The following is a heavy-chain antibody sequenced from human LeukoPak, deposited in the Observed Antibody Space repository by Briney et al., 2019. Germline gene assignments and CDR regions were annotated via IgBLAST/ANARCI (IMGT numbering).Heavy chain of an antibody. CDR2: ISSVSSYT. CDR1: GFTFRSYS. D-gene: IGHD5-18*01. J-gene: IGHJ4*02. CDR3: ARDSDSYGFDY. Sequence: GGSLRLSCAVSGFTFRSYSMNWVRQAPGKGLEWVSSISSVSSYTYYADSLKGRFTISRDNAKNSLYLQMNSLRAEDTAVYYCARDSDSYGFDYWGQGTLVTVSS. V-gene: IGHV3-21*01.